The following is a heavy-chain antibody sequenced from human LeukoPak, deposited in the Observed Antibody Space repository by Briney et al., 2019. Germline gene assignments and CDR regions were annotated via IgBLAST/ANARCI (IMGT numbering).Heavy chain of an antibody. CDR3: ARAGDGDPPPLLDY. V-gene: IGHV3-11*04. CDR2: ISSSGSTI. D-gene: IGHD4-17*01. Sequence: GGSLGLSCAASGFTFSDYYMSWIRQAPGKGLEWVSYISSSGSTIYYAYSVKGRFTISRDNAKNSLYLQMNSLRAEDTAVYYCARAGDGDPPPLLDYWGQGTLVTVSS. J-gene: IGHJ4*02. CDR1: GFTFSDYY.